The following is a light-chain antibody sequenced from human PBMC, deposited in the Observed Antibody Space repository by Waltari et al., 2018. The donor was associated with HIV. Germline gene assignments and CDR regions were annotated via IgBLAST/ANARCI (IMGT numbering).Light chain of an antibody. V-gene: IGLV2-14*01. CDR2: EVI. CDR1: SSDVGANKY. Sequence: QSALTQPASLSGSPGKSITISCPGTSSDVGANKYVSWYQQHPDKFPKLIIYEVINRPSGVSNRVSGSKAGNTASLTISGLQTEDEADYYCSSYTSAETVVFGVGTRVTVL. CDR3: SSYTSAETVV. J-gene: IGLJ1*01.